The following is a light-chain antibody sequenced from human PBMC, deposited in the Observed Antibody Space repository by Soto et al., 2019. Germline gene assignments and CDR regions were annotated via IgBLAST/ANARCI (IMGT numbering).Light chain of an antibody. CDR3: QQYNNWPPIT. CDR2: GAS. V-gene: IGKV3-15*01. CDR1: QSVSSN. J-gene: IGKJ5*01. Sequence: EIVMTQSPATMSVSPGERATLSCRASQSVSSNLAWYQQKPGQAPRLLIYGASTRATGIPARFSGSGSGTEFTLAISGLQSEDFAIYYCQQYNNWPPITFGQGTRLEIK.